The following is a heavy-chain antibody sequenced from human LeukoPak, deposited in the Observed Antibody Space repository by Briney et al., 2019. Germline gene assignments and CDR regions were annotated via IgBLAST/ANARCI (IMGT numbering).Heavy chain of an antibody. CDR2: VIYSGST. D-gene: IGHD2-15*01. CDR1: GSSINSNGYY. V-gene: IGHV4-31*03. Sequence: SETLSLTCSVSGSSINSNGYYWTWIRQPPGKGLEWIGYVIYSGSTYYTPSLKSRAVISADRSKNQFSLKLTSVTAADTAVYYCARVEDCSGGSCYSPFDYWGQGTLVTVSS. J-gene: IGHJ4*02. CDR3: ARVEDCSGGSCYSPFDY.